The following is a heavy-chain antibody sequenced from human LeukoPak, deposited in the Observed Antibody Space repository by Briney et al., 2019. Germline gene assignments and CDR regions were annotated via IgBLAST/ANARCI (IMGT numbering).Heavy chain of an antibody. CDR2: MNLNSGNT. V-gene: IGHV1-8*01. Sequence: ASVKVSCKASGYTFTSYDINWVRQATGRGLEWMGWMNLNSGNTAYAQKFQGRVSMTGNTSISTAYMELSSLRSEDTAVYYCATLLCTDPTVVNPMGYWGQGTLVTVSS. J-gene: IGHJ4*02. CDR3: ATLLCTDPTVVNPMGY. CDR1: GYTFTSYD. D-gene: IGHD4-23*01.